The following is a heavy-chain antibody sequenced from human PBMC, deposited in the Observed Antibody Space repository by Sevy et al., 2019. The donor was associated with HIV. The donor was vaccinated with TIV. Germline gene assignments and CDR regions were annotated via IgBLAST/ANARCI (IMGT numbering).Heavy chain of an antibody. V-gene: IGHV3-23*01. Sequence: GGSLRLSCAASGFTFSNYAMSWVRQTPGKGLEWVSAISGSTHRTYYTDPVEGRFTISRDNSKNMLFLQMNSLRAEDTAVYYGVKEVSEYSYSDYWGQGTLVTVSS. J-gene: IGHJ4*02. CDR2: ISGSTHRT. CDR3: VKEVSEYSYSDY. D-gene: IGHD5-18*01. CDR1: GFTFSNYA.